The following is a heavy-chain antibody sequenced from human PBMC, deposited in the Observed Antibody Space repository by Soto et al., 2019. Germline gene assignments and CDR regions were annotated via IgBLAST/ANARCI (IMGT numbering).Heavy chain of an antibody. Sequence: QVQLQESGPGLVKPSKPLSLTCTVSGGSINTGGSNWGWFRNLPGEGLEWIGHIFYTGTAYYNPSLRSRVTVSIDTSANQFSLHMYSVTAADTAMYYCARRLDDTPETFFNWFDPWGQGILVTVSS. V-gene: IGHV4-31*03. D-gene: IGHD2-15*01. CDR1: GGSINTGGSN. CDR3: ARRLDDTPETFFNWFDP. J-gene: IGHJ5*02. CDR2: IFYTGTA.